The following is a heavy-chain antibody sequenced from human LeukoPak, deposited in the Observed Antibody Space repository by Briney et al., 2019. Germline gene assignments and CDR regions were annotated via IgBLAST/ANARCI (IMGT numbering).Heavy chain of an antibody. CDR2: FDPEDGET. J-gene: IGHJ2*01. CDR3: ATGSGTTTLGPDWYFDL. D-gene: IGHD1-7*01. CDR1: GYTLTELS. V-gene: IGHV1-24*01. Sequence: ASVKVSCKVSGYTLTELSMHWVRQAPGKGLEWMGGFDPEDGETIYAQKFQGRVTMTEDTSTDTAYMELSSLRSEDTAVYYCATGSGTTTLGPDWYFDLWGRGTLVTVSS.